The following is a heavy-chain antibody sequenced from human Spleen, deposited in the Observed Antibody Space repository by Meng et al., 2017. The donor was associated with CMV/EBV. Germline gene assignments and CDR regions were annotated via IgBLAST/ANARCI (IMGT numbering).Heavy chain of an antibody. V-gene: IGHV1-2*02. CDR3: ARLYSYDSSGRKDYWFDP. CDR1: YTFTGYS. Sequence: YTFTGYSIHWVRQAPGQGLEWMGYINPNSGGTNYAQKFQGRVTMTRDTSISTAYMELSSLRSDDTAVFYCARLYSYDSSGRKDYWFDPWGPGTLVTVSS. CDR2: INPNSGGT. D-gene: IGHD3-22*01. J-gene: IGHJ5*02.